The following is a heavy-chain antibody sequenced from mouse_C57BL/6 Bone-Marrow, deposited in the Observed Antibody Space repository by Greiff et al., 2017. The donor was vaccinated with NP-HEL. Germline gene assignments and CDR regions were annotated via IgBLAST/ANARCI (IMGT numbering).Heavy chain of an antibody. D-gene: IGHD1-1*01. CDR1: GYTFTSYD. V-gene: IGHV1-85*01. CDR3: ARDYYGKPFDY. Sequence: QVQLQQSGPELVKPGASVKLSCKASGYTFTSYDINLVKQRPGQGLEWIVWIYPRDGSTKYNEKFKGKATLTVDTSSSTAYMELHSLTSEDSAVYFCARDYYGKPFDYWGQGTTLTGSS. J-gene: IGHJ2*01. CDR2: IYPRDGST.